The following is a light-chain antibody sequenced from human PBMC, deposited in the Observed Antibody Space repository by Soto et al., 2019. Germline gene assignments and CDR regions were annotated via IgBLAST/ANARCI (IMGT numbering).Light chain of an antibody. CDR3: QQYNNWWT. CDR2: GAS. V-gene: IGKV3-15*01. Sequence: EIVMTQSPATLSVSPGERATLSCRASQSISTKLAWYQQKPGQAPRLLIYGASTRATGITARFSGSGSGTEFTLTISSLQSEDFAIYYCQQYNNWWTFGQGTKVELK. CDR1: QSISTK. J-gene: IGKJ1*01.